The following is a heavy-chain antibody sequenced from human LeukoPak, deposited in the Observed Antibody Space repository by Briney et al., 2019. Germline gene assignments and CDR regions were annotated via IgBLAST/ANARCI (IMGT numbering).Heavy chain of an antibody. Sequence: GGSLRLSCAASGFTFSSYGMHWVRQAPGKGLEWVAVISYDGSNKYYADSVKGRFTISRDNSKNTLFLQMNSLRSEDTAVYYCAKDRRSGWYEVDYWGQGTLVTVSS. D-gene: IGHD6-19*01. CDR1: GFTFSSYG. CDR3: AKDRRSGWYEVDY. CDR2: ISYDGSNK. J-gene: IGHJ4*02. V-gene: IGHV3-30*18.